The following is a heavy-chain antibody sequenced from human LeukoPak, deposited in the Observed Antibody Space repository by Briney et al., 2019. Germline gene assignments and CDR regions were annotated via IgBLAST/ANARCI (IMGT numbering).Heavy chain of an antibody. J-gene: IGHJ6*03. V-gene: IGHV3-72*01. CDR3: TKLDRWNSYYIVV. CDR1: GVTFSDHY. CDR2: TRNRATSYNT. D-gene: IGHD1-7*01. Sequence: HPGGSLTLSCAASGVTFSDHYMDWLREAPGKALEWVGRTRNRATSYNTAYAASVKGRFIISRDESKSSVYLQMNSLKTEDTAVYYCTKLDRWNSYYIVVWGKGTTVTVCS.